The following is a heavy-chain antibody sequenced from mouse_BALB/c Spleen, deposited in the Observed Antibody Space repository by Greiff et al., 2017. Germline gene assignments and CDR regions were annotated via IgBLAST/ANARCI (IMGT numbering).Heavy chain of an antibody. CDR2: ISSGSSTI. Sequence: EVHLVESGGGLVQPGGSRKLSCAASGFTFSSFGMHWVRQAPEKGLEWVAYISSGSSTIYYADTVKGRFTISRDNPKNTLFLQMTSLRSEDTAMYYCARRATATGAWFAYWGQGTLVTVSA. J-gene: IGHJ3*01. D-gene: IGHD1-2*01. V-gene: IGHV5-17*02. CDR3: ARRATATGAWFAY. CDR1: GFTFSSFG.